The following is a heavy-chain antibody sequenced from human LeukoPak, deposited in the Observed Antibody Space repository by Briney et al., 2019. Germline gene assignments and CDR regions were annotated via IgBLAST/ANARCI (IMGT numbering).Heavy chain of an antibody. CDR2: IKEDGSEI. D-gene: IGHD4-23*01. V-gene: IGHV3-7*03. Sequence: GGSLRLSCEASAFTFSSYWMSWVRQAPGKGLEWVANIKEDGSEINYVDSVKGRFTISRDNAKNSLFLQVNSLRVEDTAVYYCARDRGYSSFDYWGQGTLVTVSS. CDR1: AFTFSSYW. J-gene: IGHJ4*02. CDR3: ARDRGYSSFDY.